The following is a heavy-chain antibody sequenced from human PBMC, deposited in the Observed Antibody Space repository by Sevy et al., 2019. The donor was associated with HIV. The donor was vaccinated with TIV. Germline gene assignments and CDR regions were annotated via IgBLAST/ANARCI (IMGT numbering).Heavy chain of an antibody. V-gene: IGHV3-30*04. J-gene: IGHJ6*02. CDR2: ISSDGGSD. CDR1: AFTFSNSA. D-gene: IGHD6-19*01. CDR3: ARSLIAVAGSYGMDI. Sequence: GGSLRLSCAASAFTFSNSAMHWVRQAPGKGLEWVALISSDGGSDYYADSVKGRFTISRDNSKNTLYLQMNCLRPEDTAVYYCARSLIAVAGSYGMDIWGQGTTVTVSS.